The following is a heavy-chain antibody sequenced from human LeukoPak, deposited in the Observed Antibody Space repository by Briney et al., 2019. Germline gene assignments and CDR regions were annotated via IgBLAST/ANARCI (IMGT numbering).Heavy chain of an antibody. V-gene: IGHV4-30-2*01. Sequence: PSETLSLTCTVSGGSISSGGYYWSWIRQPPGKGLEWIGYIYHSGSTYYNPSLKSRVTISVDRSKNQFSLKLSSVTAADTAVYYCAREVYSYGSVDPWGQGTLVTVSS. CDR2: IYHSGST. CDR3: AREVYSYGSVDP. CDR1: GGSISSGGYY. J-gene: IGHJ5*02. D-gene: IGHD5-18*01.